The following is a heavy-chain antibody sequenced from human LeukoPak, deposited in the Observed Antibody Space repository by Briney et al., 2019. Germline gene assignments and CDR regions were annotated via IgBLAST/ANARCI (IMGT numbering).Heavy chain of an antibody. D-gene: IGHD3-3*01. CDR2: IYYSGST. CDR1: GGSISSYY. J-gene: IGHJ3*02. Sequence: SETLSLTCTVSGGSISSYYWSWIRQPPGKGLEWIGYIYYSGSTNYNPSLKSRVTISVDTSKNQFSLKLSPVTAADTAVYYCARAPAFLVFGGVMSGDAFDIWAKGTMVTVSS. V-gene: IGHV4-59*08. CDR3: ARAPAFLVFGGVMSGDAFDI.